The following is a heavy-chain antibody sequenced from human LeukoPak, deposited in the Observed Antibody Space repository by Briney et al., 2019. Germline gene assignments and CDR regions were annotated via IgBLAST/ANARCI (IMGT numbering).Heavy chain of an antibody. Sequence: GGSLRLSCAASGFTFSNAWMSWVRQAPGKGLEWVGRIKSKTDGGTTDYAAPVKGRFTISRDDSKNTLYLQMNSLKTEDTAVYYCTTVTSQRLVYYFDYWGQGTLVTVSS. CDR3: TTVTSQRLVYYFDY. V-gene: IGHV3-15*01. J-gene: IGHJ4*02. D-gene: IGHD6-19*01. CDR1: GFTFSNAW. CDR2: IKSKTDGGTT.